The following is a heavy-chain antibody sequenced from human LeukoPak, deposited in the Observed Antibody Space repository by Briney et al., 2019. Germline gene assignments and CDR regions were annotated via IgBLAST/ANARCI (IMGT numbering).Heavy chain of an antibody. CDR1: GFTFSSYW. D-gene: IGHD3-10*01. J-gene: IGHJ3*01. Sequence: PGGSLRLSCAASGFTFSSYWMSWVRQAPGKGLEWVANIKEDGSENYYVDSVKGRFTISRENTENPLYLQMNSLRAEDTAVYYCAREGLWFGAYGAFDVWGQGTMVTVSS. CDR3: AREGLWFGAYGAFDV. V-gene: IGHV3-7*01. CDR2: IKEDGSEN.